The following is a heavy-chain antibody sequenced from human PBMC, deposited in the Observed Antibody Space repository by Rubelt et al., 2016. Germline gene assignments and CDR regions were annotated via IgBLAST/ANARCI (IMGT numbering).Heavy chain of an antibody. D-gene: IGHD2-15*01. J-gene: IGHJ5*02. CDR1: GFTFSSYA. V-gene: IGHV3-23*04. CDR2: ISGSGGST. Sequence: EVQLVESGGGLVQPGGSLRLSCAASGFTFSSYAMSWVRQAPGKGLEWVSAISGSGGSTYYADSVKGRFTISRDNSKNTLYLEMNSLRAEDTAVYYCARFPFLYCSGGSCDLWGQGTLVTVSS. CDR3: ARFPFLYCSGGSCDL.